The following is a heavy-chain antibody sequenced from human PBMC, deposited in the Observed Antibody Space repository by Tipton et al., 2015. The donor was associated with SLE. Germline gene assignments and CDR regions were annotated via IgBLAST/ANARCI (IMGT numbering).Heavy chain of an antibody. CDR3: ARDLTIFAVVIPGD. D-gene: IGHD3-3*01. Sequence: SLRLSCAASGFTFNSYAMHWVRQAPGKGLEWVAVVSYDGSNEYYADSVRGRFSISRDNSKNMVYLEMNSLGAEDTAVYYCARDLTIFAVVIPGDWGQGTPVTASS. J-gene: IGHJ4*02. V-gene: IGHV3-30-3*01. CDR2: VSYDGSNE. CDR1: GFTFNSYA.